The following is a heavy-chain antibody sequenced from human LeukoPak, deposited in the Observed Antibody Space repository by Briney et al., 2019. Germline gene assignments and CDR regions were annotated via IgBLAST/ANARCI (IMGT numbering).Heavy chain of an antibody. CDR1: GYTFTGYY. V-gene: IGHV1-2*06. Sequence: ASVKVSCKAAGYTFTGYYMFWVRQAPGQGLEWMGRINPNSGGTNYAQKFQGRVTMTRDTSISTAYMELSSLRSEDTAVYYCATSPYGYYDSSGYSHWGQGTLVTVSS. D-gene: IGHD3-22*01. CDR2: INPNSGGT. J-gene: IGHJ4*02. CDR3: ATSPYGYYDSSGYSH.